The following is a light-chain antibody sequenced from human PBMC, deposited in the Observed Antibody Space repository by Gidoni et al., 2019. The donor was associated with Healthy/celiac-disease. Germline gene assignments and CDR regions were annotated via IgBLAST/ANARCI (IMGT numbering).Light chain of an antibody. V-gene: IGKV2-28*01. J-gene: IGKJ4*01. CDR3: MQALQTPLT. CDR2: LGS. CDR1: QSLLHSNGYNS. Sequence: IVMTQSPLSLPVTPGETASISCRSSQSLLHSNGYNSLDWYLQKPGQSPQLLIYLGSNRASGVPDRFSGSGSGTDFTLKISRVEAEDVGVYYCMQALQTPLTFGGGTKVEIK.